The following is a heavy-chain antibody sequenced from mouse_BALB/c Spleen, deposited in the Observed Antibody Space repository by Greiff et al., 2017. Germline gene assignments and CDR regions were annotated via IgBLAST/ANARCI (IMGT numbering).Heavy chain of an antibody. V-gene: IGHV6-6*02. CDR3: TYYDYDGTVFDY. CDR2: IRLKSNNYAT. Sequence: EVKLVESGGGLVKPGGSLKLSCVASGFTFSNYWMNWVRQSPEKGLEWVAEIRLKSNNYATHYAESVKGRFTISRDDSKSSVYLQMNNLRAEDTGIYYCTYYDYDGTVFDYWGQGTTLTVSS. CDR1: GFTFSNYW. D-gene: IGHD2-4*01. J-gene: IGHJ2*01.